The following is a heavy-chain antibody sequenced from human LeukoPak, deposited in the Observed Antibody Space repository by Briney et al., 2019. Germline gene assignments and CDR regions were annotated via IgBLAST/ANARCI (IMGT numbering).Heavy chain of an antibody. CDR1: GGSISSYY. J-gene: IGHJ3*02. D-gene: IGHD6-19*01. CDR3: AREGDSSGWTNDAFDI. Sequence: SETLSLTFTVSGGSISSYYWSWIRQPPGKGLEWIGYIYYSGSTNYNPSLKSRVTISVDTSKNQFSLKLSSVTAADTAVYYCAREGDSSGWTNDAFDIWGQGTMVTVSS. CDR2: IYYSGST. V-gene: IGHV4-59*01.